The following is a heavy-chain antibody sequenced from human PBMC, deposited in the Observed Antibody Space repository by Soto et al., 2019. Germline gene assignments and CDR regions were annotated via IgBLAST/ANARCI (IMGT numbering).Heavy chain of an antibody. CDR2: ISYDGSNK. V-gene: IGHV3-30*03. J-gene: IGHJ6*02. D-gene: IGHD6-6*01. CDR3: AISSSYYYGMDV. CDR1: GFTFSSYG. Sequence: GESLKISCAASGFTFSSYGMHWVRQAPGKGLEWVAVISYDGSNKYYADSVKGRFTISRDNSKNTLYLQMNSLRAEDTAVYYCAISSSYYYGMDVWGQGTTVTVSS.